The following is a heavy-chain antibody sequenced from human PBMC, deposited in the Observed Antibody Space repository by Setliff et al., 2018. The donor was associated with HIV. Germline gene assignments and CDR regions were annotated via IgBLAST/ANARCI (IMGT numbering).Heavy chain of an antibody. V-gene: IGHV4-34*01. CDR3: ARDPSQYLDFLFDPQPFNV. Sequence: KPSETLSLTCAVYGGSVSGHYWGWFRQPPGKGLEWIGEITPTGDTNYIPSLKSRVAISVDTPKNQFSLHLTSVTAADTAIYYCARDPSQYLDFLFDPQPFNVWGHGTMVTVSS. CDR1: GGSVSGHY. J-gene: IGHJ3*01. D-gene: IGHD3-9*01. CDR2: ITPTGDT.